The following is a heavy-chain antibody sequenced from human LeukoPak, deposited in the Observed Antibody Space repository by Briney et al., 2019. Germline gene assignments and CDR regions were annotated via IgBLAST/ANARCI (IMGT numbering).Heavy chain of an antibody. CDR1: GASISTYY. D-gene: IGHD6-13*01. V-gene: IGHV4-59*01. CDR2: IYYSGST. Sequence: PSETLSLTCSVSGASISTYYWSWIRQPPGKGLEWIGYIYYSGSTNYNPPPQSRVTISVDTTKNQFSLNLSSVPAADTAVYFCARVSPYSNSWYYFDFWGQGTLVTVSS. J-gene: IGHJ4*02. CDR3: ARVSPYSNSWYYFDF.